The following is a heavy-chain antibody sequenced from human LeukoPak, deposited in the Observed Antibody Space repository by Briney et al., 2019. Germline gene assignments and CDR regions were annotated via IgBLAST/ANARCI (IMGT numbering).Heavy chain of an antibody. J-gene: IGHJ4*02. Sequence: PGGSLRLSCAASGFSFSSYWMNWVRQAPGKGLVWVAHINTDGRTTTYADSVKGRFTVARDNAKNTLYLEMNRLRVEGTAVYYCARDNAYMFDFWGQGTQVTVSS. V-gene: IGHV3-74*01. CDR3: ARDNAYMFDF. CDR2: INTDGRTT. D-gene: IGHD4-11*01. CDR1: GFSFSSYW.